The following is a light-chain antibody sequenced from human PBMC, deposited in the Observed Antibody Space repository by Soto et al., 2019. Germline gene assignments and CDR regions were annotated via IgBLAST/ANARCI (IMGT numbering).Light chain of an antibody. J-gene: IGKJ2*01. CDR1: HNINNY. Sequence: DIQMTQSPSTLSASVGDTVTITCRSSHNINNYLAWYLQKPGKAPKLLIYSASTLESGVPLRFSGSGSGTEFTLTISSLQPDDFATYFCQQYNSYSDTFGQGTKLEI. CDR3: QQYNSYSDT. CDR2: SAS. V-gene: IGKV1-5*03.